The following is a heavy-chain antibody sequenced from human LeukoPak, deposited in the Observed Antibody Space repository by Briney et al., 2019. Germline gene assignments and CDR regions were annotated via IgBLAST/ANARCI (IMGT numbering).Heavy chain of an antibody. Sequence: SETPSLTCAVYGGSFSGYYWSWIRQPPGKGLEWIGEINHSGSTNYNPSLKSRVTISVDTSKNQFSLKLSSVTAADTAVYYCARVGFRVVTAMKAFDIWGQGTMVTVSS. D-gene: IGHD2-21*02. CDR2: INHSGST. J-gene: IGHJ3*02. V-gene: IGHV4-34*01. CDR3: ARVGFRVVTAMKAFDI. CDR1: GGSFSGYY.